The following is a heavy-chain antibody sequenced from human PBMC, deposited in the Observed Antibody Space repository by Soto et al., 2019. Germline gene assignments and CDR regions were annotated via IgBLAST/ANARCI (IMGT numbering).Heavy chain of an antibody. J-gene: IGHJ4*02. CDR3: ARSIVVVTALDY. Sequence: QVQLVQSGAEEKKPGASVKVSCKASGYPFTSYAMHWVRQAPGQRLEWMGWINAGNGNTKYSQKFQGRVTITRDTSASTAYMELSRLRSEDTAVYYCARSIVVVTALDYWGQGTLVTVSS. CDR2: INAGNGNT. D-gene: IGHD2-21*02. V-gene: IGHV1-3*05. CDR1: GYPFTSYA.